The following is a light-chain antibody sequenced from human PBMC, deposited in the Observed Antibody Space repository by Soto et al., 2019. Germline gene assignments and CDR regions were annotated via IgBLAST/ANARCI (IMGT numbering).Light chain of an antibody. V-gene: IGKV3-15*01. CDR3: QQYNSWLWT. J-gene: IGKJ1*01. CDR2: GAS. Sequence: EIVMTQSPATLSVSPGEGATLSCRASQSVSSKLAWYQQKPGQAPRLLIYGASTRATGIPARFSGSGSGTEFTLIISSMQSKDSAVYYCQQYNSWLWTFGQGTQVEIK. CDR1: QSVSSK.